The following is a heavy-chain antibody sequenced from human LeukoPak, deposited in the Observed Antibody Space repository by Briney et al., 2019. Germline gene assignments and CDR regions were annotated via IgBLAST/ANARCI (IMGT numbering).Heavy chain of an antibody. V-gene: IGHV3-53*01. J-gene: IGHJ4*02. D-gene: IGHD3-9*01. CDR3: AKEADILTFDY. Sequence: GGSLRLSCGASGFTVSSNFMSWVRQAPGKGLEWVSVIYSGGETYYADSVKGRFTISRDNSKNTLYLQMNSLRAEDTAVYYCAKEADILTFDYWGQGTLVTVSS. CDR1: GFTVSSNF. CDR2: IYSGGET.